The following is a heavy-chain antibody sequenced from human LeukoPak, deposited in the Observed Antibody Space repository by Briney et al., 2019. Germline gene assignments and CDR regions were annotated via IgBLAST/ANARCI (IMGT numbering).Heavy chain of an antibody. Sequence: ASVKVSCKASGYTFTSYGISWVRQAPGQGLEWMGWINPNSGGTNYAQKFQGWVTMTRDTSISTAYMELSRLRSDDTAVYYCARVYGSGSSPDYWGQGTLVTVSS. D-gene: IGHD3-10*01. V-gene: IGHV1-2*04. CDR2: INPNSGGT. J-gene: IGHJ4*02. CDR3: ARVYGSGSSPDY. CDR1: GYTFTSYG.